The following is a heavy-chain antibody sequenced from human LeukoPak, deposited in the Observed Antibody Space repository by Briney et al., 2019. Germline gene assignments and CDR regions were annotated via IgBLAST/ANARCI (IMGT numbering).Heavy chain of an antibody. D-gene: IGHD3-22*01. CDR1: RFTFSSYV. J-gene: IGHJ3*02. CDR2: ISDSGGNT. CDR3: AGTYYYDKGAFDI. Sequence: GGSLRLSCAASRFTFSSYVMTWVRQAPGKGLEWVSGISDSGGNTYYADSVKGRFTISRDNSKNTLYLQMNSLRAEDTAVYYCAGTYYYDKGAFDIWGQGTMVTVSS. V-gene: IGHV3-23*01.